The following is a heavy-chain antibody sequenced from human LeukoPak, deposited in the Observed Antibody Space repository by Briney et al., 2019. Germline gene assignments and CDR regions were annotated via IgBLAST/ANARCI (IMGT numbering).Heavy chain of an antibody. D-gene: IGHD6-13*01. CDR3: AKQEDSSSSWNH. J-gene: IGHJ5*02. CDR2: ISANGGGT. V-gene: IGHV3-23*01. Sequence: GGSLRLSCAASGFTFSNYAMSWVRQAPGKGLEWVSAISANGGGTYYADSVKGRFTISRDNSKNTLYLQMNRLRADDTAVFYCAKQEDSSSSWNHWGQGTLVTVSS. CDR1: GFTFSNYA.